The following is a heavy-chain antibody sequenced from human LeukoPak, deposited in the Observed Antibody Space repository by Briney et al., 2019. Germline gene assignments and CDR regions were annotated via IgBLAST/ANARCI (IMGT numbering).Heavy chain of an antibody. V-gene: IGHV3-53*01. Sequence: GGSLRLSCAASGFTVSSSYMSWVRQAPGKGLEWVSVFYSGGSTYYADSGKGRFTISRDNSQNRLYLQMNSLRAEDTAVYYCARDRGDWGFDFWGQGTLVTVSS. J-gene: IGHJ4*02. CDR1: GFTVSSSY. CDR2: FYSGGST. CDR3: ARDRGDWGFDF. D-gene: IGHD3-10*01.